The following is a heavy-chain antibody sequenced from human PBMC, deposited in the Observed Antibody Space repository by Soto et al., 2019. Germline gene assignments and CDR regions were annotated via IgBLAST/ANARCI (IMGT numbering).Heavy chain of an antibody. D-gene: IGHD3-3*01. CDR3: ARDDYDFWSAPNYYYYYYGMDV. CDR2: IIPIFGTA. Sequence: GASVKVSCKASGGTFSSYAISWVRQAPGQGLEWMGGIIPIFGTANYARKFQGRVTITADESTSTAYMELSSLRSEDTAVYYCARDDYDFWSAPNYYYYYYGMDVWGQGTTVTVSS. V-gene: IGHV1-69*13. J-gene: IGHJ6*02. CDR1: GGTFSSYA.